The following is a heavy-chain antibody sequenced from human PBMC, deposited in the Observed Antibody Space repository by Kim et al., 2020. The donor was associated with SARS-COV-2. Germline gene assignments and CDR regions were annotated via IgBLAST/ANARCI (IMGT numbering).Heavy chain of an antibody. Sequence: GGSLRLSCAASGFTFSSYWMSWVRQAPGKGLEWVANIKQDGSEKYYVDSVKGRFTISRDNAKNSLYLQMNSLRAEDTAVYYCARTDCSSTSCYRHFQHWGQGTLVTVSS. CDR3: ARTDCSSTSCYRHFQH. D-gene: IGHD2-2*01. CDR1: GFTFSSYW. J-gene: IGHJ1*01. V-gene: IGHV3-7*03. CDR2: IKQDGSEK.